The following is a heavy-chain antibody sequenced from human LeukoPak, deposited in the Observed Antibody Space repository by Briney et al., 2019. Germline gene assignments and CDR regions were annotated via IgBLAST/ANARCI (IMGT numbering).Heavy chain of an antibody. Sequence: ASVKVSFKASGYTFTGYYMHWVRQAPGQGVEWMGWINPNSGGTNYAQKFQGRGTMTRDTSISTAYMELSRLTSDDTAVYYCARDSLSGYYYYYMDVWGKGTTVTVSS. CDR2: INPNSGGT. CDR3: ARDSLSGYYYYYMDV. V-gene: IGHV1-2*02. CDR1: GYTFTGYY. J-gene: IGHJ6*03.